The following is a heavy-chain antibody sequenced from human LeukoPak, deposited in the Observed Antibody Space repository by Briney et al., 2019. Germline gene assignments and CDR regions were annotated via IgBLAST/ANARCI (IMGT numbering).Heavy chain of an antibody. CDR1: GYIFNTYG. Sequence: GDSVKVSCKTSGYIFNTYGISWVRQAPGQGLEWMAWIRGNNDNTKYAQKFQGRVTLTTYTSTSTAYMELRGLTSDDMAVYYCVRDSAYSPDYWGQGSLVTVSP. V-gene: IGHV1-18*03. D-gene: IGHD5-12*01. J-gene: IGHJ4*02. CDR3: VRDSAYSPDY. CDR2: IRGNNDNT.